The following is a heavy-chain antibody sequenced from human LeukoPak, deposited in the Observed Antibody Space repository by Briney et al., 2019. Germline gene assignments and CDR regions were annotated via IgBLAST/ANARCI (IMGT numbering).Heavy chain of an antibody. CDR1: GFTVSSNY. D-gene: IGHD5/OR15-5a*01. V-gene: IGHV3-66*01. J-gene: IGHJ4*02. CDR3: ARDLMSTAPGY. CDR2: IYSGGST. Sequence: GGSLRLSCAASGFTVSSNYMSWVCQAPGKGLEWVSVIYSGGSTYYADSVKGRFTISRDNSKNTLYLQMNSLRAEDTAVYYCARDLMSTAPGYWGQGTLVTVSS.